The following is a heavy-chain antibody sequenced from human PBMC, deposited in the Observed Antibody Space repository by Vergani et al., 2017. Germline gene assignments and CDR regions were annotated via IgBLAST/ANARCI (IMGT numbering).Heavy chain of an antibody. CDR3: AKMAYCGGDCYSYYYYYYMDV. D-gene: IGHD2-21*01. Sequence: QVQLVESGGGVVQPGRSLRLSCAASGFTFSSYGMHWVRQAPGKGLEWVAVIWYDGSNKYYADSVKGRFTISRDNSKNTLYLQMNSLRAEDTAVYYCAKMAYCGGDCYSYYYYYYMDVWGKGTTVTVSS. V-gene: IGHV3-33*06. CDR1: GFTFSSYG. J-gene: IGHJ6*03. CDR2: IWYDGSNK.